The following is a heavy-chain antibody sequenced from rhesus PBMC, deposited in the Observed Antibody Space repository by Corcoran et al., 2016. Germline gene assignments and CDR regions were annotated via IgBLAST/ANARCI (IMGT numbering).Heavy chain of an antibody. CDR1: GDSIRGSEW. Sequence: QVQLQESGPGLVKPSEILSLTCAVSGDSIRGSEWWSWIRQPPGKGLEWIGNIGGSGRGSSYTPPLQSRVTISKAPSNIQFSLRLNAVTAADTAVYYCASHLGSKYSEFWGQGALAIVSS. J-gene: IGHJ1*01. D-gene: IGHD2-15*01. CDR3: ASHLGSKYSEF. V-gene: IGHV4-65*02. CDR2: IGGSGRGS.